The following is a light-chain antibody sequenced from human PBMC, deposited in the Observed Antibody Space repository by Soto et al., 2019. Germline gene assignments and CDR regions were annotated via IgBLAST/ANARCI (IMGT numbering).Light chain of an antibody. CDR1: SSDVGGYNY. CDR2: DVS. CDR3: SSYTSSSTVV. J-gene: IGLJ2*01. V-gene: IGLV2-14*01. Sequence: QSALTQPPSVSGSPGQSITISCTGTSSDVGGYNYVSWYQQHPGKAPKLMIYDVSNRPSGVSNRFSGSKSGNTASLTISGLQAEDEADDYCSSYTSSSTVVFGGGTQLTVL.